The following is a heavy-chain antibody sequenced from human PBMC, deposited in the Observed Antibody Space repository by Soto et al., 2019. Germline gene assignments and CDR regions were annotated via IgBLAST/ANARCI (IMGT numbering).Heavy chain of an antibody. J-gene: IGHJ5*02. D-gene: IGHD4-17*01. V-gene: IGHV2-5*01. CDR2: TYWNDDT. CDR1: GFSLTTAGAG. Sequence: QITLKESGPTLVKPTQTLTLTCTFSGFSLTTAGAGVGWIRQPPGKALEWLALTYWNDDTRYNPSLKSRLTVTKDTSKNQVVLTMTNMDPVDTAIYYCAHRGYGNYPRDNWFDPWGQGILVIVSS. CDR3: AHRGYGNYPRDNWFDP.